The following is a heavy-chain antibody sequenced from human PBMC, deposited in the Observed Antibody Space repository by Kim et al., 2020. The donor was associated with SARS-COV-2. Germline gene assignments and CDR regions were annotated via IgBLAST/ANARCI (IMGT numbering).Heavy chain of an antibody. CDR3: ERGNWPYQSRLYPVDY. J-gene: IGHJ4*02. V-gene: IGHV1-46*01. Sequence: ASVKVSCKVFGYTFISYYMHWVRQAPGQGLEWMGMINPTGGSTDYAQRFQGRVTMTRDTSTSTVYMELSRLRSDDTAMYYCERGNWPYQSRLYPVDYWGQGTLVTVSS. CDR1: GYTFISYY. CDR2: INPTGGST. D-gene: IGHD2-2*01.